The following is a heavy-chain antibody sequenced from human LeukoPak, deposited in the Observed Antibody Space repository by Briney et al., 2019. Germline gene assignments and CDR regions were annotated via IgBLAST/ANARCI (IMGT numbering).Heavy chain of an antibody. J-gene: IGHJ4*02. CDR2: IYYSGST. CDR3: ARQTYYYDCSGYYFDY. CDR1: GGSISSSSYY. V-gene: IGHV4-39*01. Sequence: SETLSLTCTVSGGSISSSSYYWGWIRQPPGKGLEWIGSIYYSGSTYYNPSLKSRVTISVATSKNQFSLKLSSVTAADTAVYYCARQTYYYDCSGYYFDYWGQGTLVTVSS. D-gene: IGHD3-22*01.